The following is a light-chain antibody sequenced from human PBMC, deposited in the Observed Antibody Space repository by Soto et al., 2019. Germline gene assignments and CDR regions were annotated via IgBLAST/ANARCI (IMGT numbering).Light chain of an antibody. V-gene: IGLV1-51*01. CDR1: SSNI. CDR3: GMWDSSLSVVV. Sequence: QSVLTQPPSVSAAPGQKVTISCSGSSSNIVSWYQQLPGTAPKLLIYDNNKRPSGIPDRFSGSKSGTSATLGITGLQTGDEAVYYCGMWDSSLSVVVFGGGTKLTVL. J-gene: IGLJ2*01. CDR2: DNN.